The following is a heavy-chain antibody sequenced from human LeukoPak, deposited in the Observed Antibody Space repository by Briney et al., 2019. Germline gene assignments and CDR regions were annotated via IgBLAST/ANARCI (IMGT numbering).Heavy chain of an antibody. CDR3: ARHSWGAYYYMDD. CDR1: GGSISSSTYY. D-gene: IGHD3-16*01. CDR2: IYYSGST. Sequence: PSETLSLTCTVAGGSISSSTYYWGWIRQPPGKGLERIGSIYYSGSTYYNPSLESRVTISVDTSKNQFSLKQSSLTAADTAVYYCARHSWGAYYYMDDWGKGTTVTVSS. J-gene: IGHJ6*03. V-gene: IGHV4-39*01.